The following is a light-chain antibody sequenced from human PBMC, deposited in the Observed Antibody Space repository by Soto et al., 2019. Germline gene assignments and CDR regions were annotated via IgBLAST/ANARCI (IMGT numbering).Light chain of an antibody. CDR3: QQYGSSPPVAT. CDR2: GAS. CDR1: QRVSSSY. J-gene: IGKJ1*01. V-gene: IGKV3-20*01. Sequence: EIVLTQSPGTLSLSPGERATLSCRASQRVSSSYLAWYQQKPGQAPRLLIYGASSRATGIPDRFSGSGSGTDFTLTISRLEPEDFAVYYCQQYGSSPPVATFGQGTKVEIK.